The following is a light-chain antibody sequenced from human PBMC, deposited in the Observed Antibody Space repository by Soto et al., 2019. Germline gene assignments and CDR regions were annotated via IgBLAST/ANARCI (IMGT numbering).Light chain of an antibody. CDR2: GAS. J-gene: IGKJ5*01. CDR3: QQYGTPRSVT. V-gene: IGKV3-20*01. Sequence: IVLSQSPGTLSLYPGERATLSCRASQSVSSSRLAWYRQKPGQAPRLLIYGASSRATGIPDRFSGSGSGTEFTLTISKVEPEDFAVYYCQQYGTPRSVTFGQGTRLEI. CDR1: QSVSSSR.